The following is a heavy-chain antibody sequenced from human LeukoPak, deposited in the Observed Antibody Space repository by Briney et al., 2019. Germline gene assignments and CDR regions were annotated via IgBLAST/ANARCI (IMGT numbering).Heavy chain of an antibody. Sequence: GESLKISCKGSGYGFTSHWIGWERQMPGKGLEWMGIIYPGDSDTRYSPSFQGQVTISADKSISTAYLQWSSLKASDTAMYYCARRGTRYSSSASDYWGQGTLVTVSS. J-gene: IGHJ4*02. CDR1: GYGFTSHW. CDR3: ARRGTRYSSSASDY. V-gene: IGHV5-51*01. D-gene: IGHD6-6*01. CDR2: IYPGDSDT.